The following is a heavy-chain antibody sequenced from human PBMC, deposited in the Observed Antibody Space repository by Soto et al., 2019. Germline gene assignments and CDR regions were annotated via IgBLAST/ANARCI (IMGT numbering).Heavy chain of an antibody. Sequence: GESLKISCKASGYDFTNNWIGWVRQMPGKGLEWMGIIFPRDSDTRYSPSFQGQVTISADKSITTAYLQWSSLEASDIAIYYCARHPHNTSPAGFYYYGMDLWGQGTTVTVSS. CDR1: GYDFTNNW. CDR2: IFPRDSDT. J-gene: IGHJ6*02. CDR3: ARHPHNTSPAGFYYYGMDL. D-gene: IGHD1-20*01. V-gene: IGHV5-51*01.